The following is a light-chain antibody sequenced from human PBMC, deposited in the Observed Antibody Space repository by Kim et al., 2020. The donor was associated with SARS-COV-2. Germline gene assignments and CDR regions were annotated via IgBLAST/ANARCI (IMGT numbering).Light chain of an antibody. V-gene: IGLV3-19*01. Sequence: SSELTQDPAVSVALGQTVRITCQGDTLRTYYAGWYQQKPGQAPVLVIYGKNNRPSGIPDRFSGSNSGNTASLTITGAQAEDEADYYCNSRASISNHWVFG. CDR3: NSRASISNHWV. J-gene: IGLJ3*02. CDR1: TLRTYY. CDR2: GKN.